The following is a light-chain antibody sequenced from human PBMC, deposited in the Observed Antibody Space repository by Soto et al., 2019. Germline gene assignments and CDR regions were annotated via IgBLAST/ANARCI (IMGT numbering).Light chain of an antibody. CDR3: QQYNTYPLT. CDR2: KAS. Sequence: DIQMTQSPSTLSASVGDRVTITCRASQSISTWLAWDQQKPGKAPKLLIYKASSSEGGVPSRFSGSGSGTEFNITFSSLQPDDFATYYCQQYNTYPLTFGGGTTVDIK. J-gene: IGKJ4*01. CDR1: QSISTW. V-gene: IGKV1-5*03.